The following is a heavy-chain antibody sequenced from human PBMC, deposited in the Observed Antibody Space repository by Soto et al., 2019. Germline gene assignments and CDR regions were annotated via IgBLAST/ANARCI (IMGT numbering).Heavy chain of an antibody. D-gene: IGHD4-17*01. CDR3: ARDLGGGYGDSYFQD. CDR1: GFTFSYYY. V-gene: IGHV3-11*01. Sequence: QVQLVESGGGLVKPGGSLRLSCAASGFTFSYYYMNWIRQTPGKGLEWVSSIGNSGSTIFYADSVRGRFTISRDNAKNSLYLQMNSLRADDTAVYYCARDLGGGYGDSYFQDWGQGTLVTVSS. CDR2: IGNSGSTI. J-gene: IGHJ1*01.